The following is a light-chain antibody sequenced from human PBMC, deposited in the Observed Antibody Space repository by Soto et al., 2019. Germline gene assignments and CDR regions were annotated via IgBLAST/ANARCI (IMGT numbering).Light chain of an antibody. J-gene: IGKJ5*01. CDR2: GAS. Sequence: RLTQSPSSLSASVGDTVTISCRASQDISTYLAWYQQKPGKAPILLIFGASSLHNGVPPRFAGSGSGSDFTLTINRLQPDDFATYFCQHYTRHSAPLGQGTRV. V-gene: IGKV1-5*01. CDR1: QDISTY. CDR3: QHYTRHSAP.